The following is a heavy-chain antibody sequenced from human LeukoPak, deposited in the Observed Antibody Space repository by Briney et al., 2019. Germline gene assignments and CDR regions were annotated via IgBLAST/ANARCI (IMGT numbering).Heavy chain of an antibody. V-gene: IGHV3-21*06. Sequence: GGSLRLSCAASGFTFSSYSMNWVRLAPGKGLEWVSSISSSSSYIYYADSVKGRFTISRDNAKNSLYLQMNSLRVEDTAVYYCAKVGSIAAAGTPDYWGQGTLVTVSS. CDR3: AKVGSIAAAGTPDY. CDR1: GFTFSSYS. CDR2: ISSSSSYI. D-gene: IGHD6-13*01. J-gene: IGHJ4*02.